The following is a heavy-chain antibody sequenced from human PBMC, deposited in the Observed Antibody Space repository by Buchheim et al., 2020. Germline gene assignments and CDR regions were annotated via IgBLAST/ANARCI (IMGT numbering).Heavy chain of an antibody. CDR1: GGSFSGYY. J-gene: IGHJ5*02. CDR2: INHSGST. V-gene: IGHV4-34*01. CDR3: AREKGDDYVWGSYRRNWFDP. D-gene: IGHD3-16*02. Sequence: QVQLQQWGAGLLKPSETLSLTCAVYGGSFSGYYWSWIRQPPGKGLEWIGEINHSGSTNYNPSLKSRVTIQVDTSKNQFSLKLSSVTAADTAVYYCAREKGDDYVWGSYRRNWFDPWGQGTL.